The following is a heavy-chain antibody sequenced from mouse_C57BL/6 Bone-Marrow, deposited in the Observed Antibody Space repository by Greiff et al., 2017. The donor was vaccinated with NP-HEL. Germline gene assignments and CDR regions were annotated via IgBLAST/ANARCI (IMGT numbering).Heavy chain of an antibody. J-gene: IGHJ1*03. V-gene: IGHV1-50*01. CDR1: GYTFTSYW. CDR3: ARGLNYDWYFDV. D-gene: IGHD2-4*01. CDR2: IDPSDSYT. Sequence: QVQLQQPGAELKPGASVKLSCKASGYTFTSYWMQWVKQRPRQGLEWIGEIDPSDSYTNYNQKFKGKATLTVDTSSSTAYMQLSSLTSEDSAVYYCARGLNYDWYFDVWGTGTTVTVSS.